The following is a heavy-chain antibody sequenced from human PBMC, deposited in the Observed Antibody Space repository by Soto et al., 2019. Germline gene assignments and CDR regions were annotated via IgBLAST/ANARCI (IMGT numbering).Heavy chain of an antibody. CDR2: SSSSISYI. V-gene: IGHV3-21*01. CDR1: GFTFSSYS. Sequence: PGGSLRLSCAASGFTFSSYSMNWVRQAPGKGLEWVSSSSSSISYIYYADSVKGRFTISRDNAKNSLYLQMNSLRAEDTAVYYCARDLGSSSWFDPWGQGTLVTVSS. CDR3: ARDLGSSSWFDP. D-gene: IGHD6-6*01. J-gene: IGHJ5*02.